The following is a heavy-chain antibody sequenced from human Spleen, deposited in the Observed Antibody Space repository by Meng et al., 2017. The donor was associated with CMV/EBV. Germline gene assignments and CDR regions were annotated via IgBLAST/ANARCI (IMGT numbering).Heavy chain of an antibody. CDR2: INPDSGGT. V-gene: IGHV1-2*02. D-gene: IGHD2-2*01. CDR3: ARSVSDIVVVPAAIEEFDY. J-gene: IGHJ4*02. CDR1: TFTGYY. Sequence: TFTGYYRHWVRQAPGQGLEWMGWINPDSGGTNYAQKFQGRVTMTRDTSISTAYMELSRLRSDDTAVYYCARSVSDIVVVPAAIEEFDYWGQGTLVTVSS.